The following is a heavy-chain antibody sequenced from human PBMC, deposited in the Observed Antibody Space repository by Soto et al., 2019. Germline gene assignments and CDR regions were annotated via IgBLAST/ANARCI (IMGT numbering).Heavy chain of an antibody. CDR3: VIDRLIVAVSVGRMDV. D-gene: IGHD6-19*01. CDR2: VMPRQRTT. J-gene: IGHJ6*02. V-gene: IGHV1-69*01. Sequence: QVQLVQSGAEVKKPGTSVRVSCKASGDTFIGYSISWVRQAPGQGLEWMGWVMPRQRTTKYAQRFQGRVTMSVDQFASTTYMELSSLRPEDTALYYCVIDRLIVAVSVGRMDVWGQGTTVTVSS. CDR1: GDTFIGYS.